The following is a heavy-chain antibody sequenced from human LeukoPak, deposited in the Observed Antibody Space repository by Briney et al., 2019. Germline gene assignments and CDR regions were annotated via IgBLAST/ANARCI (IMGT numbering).Heavy chain of an antibody. Sequence: ASVKVSCKASGYTFTSYDINWVRQATGQGLEWMGWMNPNSGNTGYAQKFQGRVTMTRNTSISTAYMELSSLRSEDTAVYYCARGRKWRSAAAGTLHEYWGQGTLVTVSS. D-gene: IGHD6-13*01. V-gene: IGHV1-8*01. J-gene: IGHJ4*02. CDR2: MNPNSGNT. CDR3: ARGRKWRSAAAGTLHEY. CDR1: GYTFTSYD.